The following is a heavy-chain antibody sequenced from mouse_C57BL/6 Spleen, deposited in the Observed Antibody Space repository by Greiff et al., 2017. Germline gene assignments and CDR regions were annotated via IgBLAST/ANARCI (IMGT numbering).Heavy chain of an antibody. V-gene: IGHV3-6*01. D-gene: IGHD3-3*01. CDR1: GYSITSGYY. CDR2: ISYDGSN. CDR3: ARETRDGFDY. J-gene: IGHJ2*01. Sequence: EVQLVESGPGLVKPSQSLSLTCSVTGYSITSGYYWNWIRQFPGNKLEWMGYISYDGSNNYNPSLKNRISITRDTSTNQFFLKLNSVTTEDTATYYCARETRDGFDYWGQGTTLTVSS.